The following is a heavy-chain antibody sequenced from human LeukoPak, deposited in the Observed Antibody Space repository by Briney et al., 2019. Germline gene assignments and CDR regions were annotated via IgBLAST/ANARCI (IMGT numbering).Heavy chain of an antibody. J-gene: IGHJ4*02. CDR3: ARHPNEDGWYFGDY. D-gene: IGHD6-19*01. Sequence: GESLKISCKGSGYSFTSYWISWVRQMPGKGLEWMERIHPSDSYTNYSPSFQGHVTISADKSISTAYLQWSSLKASDTAMYYCARHPNEDGWYFGDYWGQGTLVTVSS. V-gene: IGHV5-10-1*01. CDR1: GYSFTSYW. CDR2: IHPSDSYT.